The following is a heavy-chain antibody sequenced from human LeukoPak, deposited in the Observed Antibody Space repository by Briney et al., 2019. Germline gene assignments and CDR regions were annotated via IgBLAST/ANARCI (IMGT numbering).Heavy chain of an antibody. V-gene: IGHV4-4*02. CDR3: AREGIAAAGPFDY. Sequence: PSGTLSLTCAVSGAPISSNNWWWSWVRQPPGKGLEWIGEIYHSGSTNYNPSLKSRVTMSVDKSKNQFSLKLSSVTAADTAVYYCAREGIAAAGPFDYWGQGTLVTVSS. D-gene: IGHD6-13*01. CDR2: IYHSGST. CDR1: GAPISSNNW. J-gene: IGHJ4*02.